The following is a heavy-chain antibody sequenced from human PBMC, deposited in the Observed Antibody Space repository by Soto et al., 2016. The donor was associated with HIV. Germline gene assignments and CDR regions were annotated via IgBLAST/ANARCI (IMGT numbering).Heavy chain of an antibody. D-gene: IGHD3-3*01. J-gene: IGHJ4*02. CDR3: AKDLEYYDFWSGPTKDRAFDY. Sequence: EVQLLESGGDLVQPGGSLRLSCAASGFTFRNYAMKWVRQAPGKGLEWVSAISGSGGSTYYADSVKGRFTISRDNSKNTLYLQMNSLRAEDTAVYYCAKDLEYYDFWSGPTKDRAFDYWGQGTLVTVSS. CDR2: ISGSGGST. V-gene: IGHV3-23*01. CDR1: GFTFRNYA.